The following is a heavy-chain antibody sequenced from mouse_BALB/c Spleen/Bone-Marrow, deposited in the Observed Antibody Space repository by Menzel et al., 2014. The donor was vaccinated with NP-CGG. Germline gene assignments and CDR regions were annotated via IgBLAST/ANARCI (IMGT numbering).Heavy chain of an antibody. J-gene: IGHJ4*01. CDR3: VRRYAMDY. CDR2: IWTGGGT. V-gene: IGHV2-9-2*01. CDR1: GFSLTSYD. Sequence: VQLQQSGPGLVAPSQSLSITCTASGFSLTSYDISWIRQPPGKGLEWLGVIWTGGGTNYNSAFMSRLSISKDNSKSQVFLKMNSLQTDDTAIYYCVRRYAMDYWGQGTSVTVSS.